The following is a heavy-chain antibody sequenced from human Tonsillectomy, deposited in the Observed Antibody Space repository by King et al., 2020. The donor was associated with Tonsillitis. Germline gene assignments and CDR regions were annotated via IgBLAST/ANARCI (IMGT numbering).Heavy chain of an antibody. CDR1: AFTFSYFG. J-gene: IGHJ4*02. CDR3: AKGAYNNLAPFDY. V-gene: IGHV3-30*18. Sequence: QVQLVESGGGVVQPGGSLRLSCATSAFTFSYFGMHWVRQAPGKGLEWVAVVSNDGSKKHYADSVKGRFTISRDNSKSTLYLQMSSLRGDDTAVYYCAKGAYNNLAPFDYWGQGTLVSVSS. CDR2: VSNDGSKK. D-gene: IGHD4-11*01.